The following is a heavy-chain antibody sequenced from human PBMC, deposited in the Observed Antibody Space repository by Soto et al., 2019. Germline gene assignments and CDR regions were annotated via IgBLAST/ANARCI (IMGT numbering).Heavy chain of an antibody. CDR2: IHDDGSIT. J-gene: IGHJ1*01. CDR3: GKVAAEAAARCLHH. V-gene: IGHV3-74*01. Sequence: GGLLRHSSAASECTFVDLCGHRIRQTSGKGLVWVARIHDDGSITNYADSVKGRFTISRDNAKNTLYLPMNSLRAEDTVVFFCGKVAAEAAARCLHHCGQ. CDR1: ECTFVDLC. D-gene: IGHD6-25*01.